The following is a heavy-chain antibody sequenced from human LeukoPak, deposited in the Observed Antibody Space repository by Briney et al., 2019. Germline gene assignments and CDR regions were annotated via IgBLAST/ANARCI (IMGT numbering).Heavy chain of an antibody. CDR2: ISSSAYTV. J-gene: IGHJ4*02. CDR1: GFTSRAFD. V-gene: IGHV3-48*01. D-gene: IGHD3/OR15-3a*01. CDR3: AADIDFHFDY. Sequence: GGPLRPSGEASGFTSRAFDMNWVRKAPGKGLKWISHISSSAYTVNYAASVKGRFTISRDNAKNSLSLQMNTLRVEDTAVYYCAADIDFHFDYWGQGTLVTVSS.